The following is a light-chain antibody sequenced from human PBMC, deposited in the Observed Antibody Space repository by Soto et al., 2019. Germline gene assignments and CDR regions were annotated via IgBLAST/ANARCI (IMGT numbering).Light chain of an antibody. CDR1: QTIAMY. CDR3: QQSFTTPYT. J-gene: IGKJ2*01. Sequence: DIQMNQSPSSLSASVGDRVTITCRASQTIAMYVNWFQQKPGKAPKPLIYTTSSLQSGVPPRFSGSGSETDFTLTISRLQPEDSATYYCQQSFTTPYTFGQGTKLEIK. V-gene: IGKV1-39*01. CDR2: TTS.